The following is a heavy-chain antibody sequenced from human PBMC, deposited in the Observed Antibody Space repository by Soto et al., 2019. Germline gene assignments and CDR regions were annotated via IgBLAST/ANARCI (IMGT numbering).Heavy chain of an antibody. CDR2: ISGSGDET. D-gene: IGHD2-2*01. CDR1: GFTFSACA. Sequence: DVHMLESGGGLVQPGGSLRLSCAVSGFTFSACAMSWVRQAPGKGLEWVSAISGSGDETFHAHSVKGRFTVSRDNSKNTVFLQINSLRPEDTALYYCASDPLHCNSVLCRMNGMHVWGQGITVTVSS. J-gene: IGHJ6*02. CDR3: ASDPLHCNSVLCRMNGMHV. V-gene: IGHV3-23*01.